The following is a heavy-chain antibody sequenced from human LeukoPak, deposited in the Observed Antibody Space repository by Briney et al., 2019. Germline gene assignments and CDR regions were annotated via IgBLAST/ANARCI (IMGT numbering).Heavy chain of an antibody. CDR3: ARDEGTTDAFNI. CDR1: GGSISSGNYY. D-gene: IGHD2-2*01. CDR2: FQTSGST. Sequence: TLSLTCIVSGGSISSGNYYWSWIRQPAGKGLEWIGRFQTSGSTKYNPSLKSRVIISGDTSKNQFSLKLSSVTAADTAVYYCARDEGTTDAFNIWGQGTMVTVSS. J-gene: IGHJ3*02. V-gene: IGHV4-61*02.